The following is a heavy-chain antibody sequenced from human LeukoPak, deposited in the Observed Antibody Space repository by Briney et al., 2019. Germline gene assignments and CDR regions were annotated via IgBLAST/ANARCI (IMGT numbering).Heavy chain of an antibody. CDR2: IYYSGST. CDR3: ARDGYDILTGYYNWFDP. J-gene: IGHJ5*02. D-gene: IGHD3-9*01. Sequence: SETLSLTCTVSGGSISSSSYYWGWIRQPPGKGLEWIGSIYYSGSTYYNSSLKSRVTISVDTSKNQFSLKLSSVTAADTAVYYCARDGYDILTGYYNWFDPWGQGTLVTVSS. CDR1: GGSISSSSYY. V-gene: IGHV4-39*07.